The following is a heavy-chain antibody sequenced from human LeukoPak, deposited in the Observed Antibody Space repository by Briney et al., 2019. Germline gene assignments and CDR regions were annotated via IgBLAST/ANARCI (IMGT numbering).Heavy chain of an antibody. CDR1: GFIFTNYW. CDR3: AKTGYSTGWYVY. D-gene: IGHD6-19*01. J-gene: IGHJ4*02. CDR2: INSDGSDT. Sequence: PGGSLRLSCAASGFIFTNYWMPWVRQAPGKGLVWVSRINSDGSDTTYADSVKGRFTISRDNAKNTVYLQMNSLRAEDTAVYYCAKTGYSTGWYVYWGQGTLVTVSS. V-gene: IGHV3-74*01.